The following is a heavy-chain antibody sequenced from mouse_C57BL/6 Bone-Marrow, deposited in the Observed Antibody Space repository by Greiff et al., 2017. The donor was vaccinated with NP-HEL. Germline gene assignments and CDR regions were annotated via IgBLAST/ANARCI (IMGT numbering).Heavy chain of an antibody. J-gene: IGHJ2*01. CDR2: IHPNSGST. CDR3: ARSAYYYGSSSF. D-gene: IGHD1-1*01. V-gene: IGHV1-64*01. Sequence: VKLQQPGAELVKPGASVKLSCKASGYTFTSYWMHWVKQRPGQGLEWIGMIHPNSGSTNYNEKFKSKATLTVDKSSSTAYMQLSSLTSEDSAVYYCARSAYYYGSSSFWGQGTTLTVSS. CDR1: GYTFTSYW.